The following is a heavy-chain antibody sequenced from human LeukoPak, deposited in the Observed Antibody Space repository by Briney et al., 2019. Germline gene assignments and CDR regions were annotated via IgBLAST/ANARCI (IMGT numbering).Heavy chain of an antibody. CDR1: GVSFSGYY. Sequence: SETLSLTCAVYGVSFSGYYWSWIRQPPGKGLEWIGEINHSGSTNYNPSLKSRVTISVDTSKNQFSLKLSSVTAADTAVYYCAKTGSSGYFFDSWGQGTLVTVSS. J-gene: IGHJ4*02. V-gene: IGHV4-34*01. CDR2: INHSGST. CDR3: AKTGSSGYFFDS. D-gene: IGHD3-22*01.